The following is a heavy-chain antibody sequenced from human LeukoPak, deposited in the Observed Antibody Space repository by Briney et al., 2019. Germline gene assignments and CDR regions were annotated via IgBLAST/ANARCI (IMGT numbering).Heavy chain of an antibody. CDR1: GGSISSGSYY. J-gene: IGHJ6*03. D-gene: IGHD5-18*01. CDR2: IYTSGST. V-gene: IGHV4-61*02. Sequence: SETLSLTCTVSGGSISSGSYYWSWIRQPAGKGLEWIGRIYTSGSTNYNPPLKSRVTISVDTSKNQFSLKLSSVTAADTAVYYCARDANTAMEVYYYYMDVWGKGTTVTVSS. CDR3: ARDANTAMEVYYYYMDV.